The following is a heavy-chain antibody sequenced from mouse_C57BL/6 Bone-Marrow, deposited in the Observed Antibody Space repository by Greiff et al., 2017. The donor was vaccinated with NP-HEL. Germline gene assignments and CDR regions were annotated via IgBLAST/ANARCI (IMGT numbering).Heavy chain of an antibody. CDR1: GYTFTSYG. D-gene: IGHD1-1*02. Sequence: QVQLQQSGAELARPGASVKLSCKASGYTFTSYGISWVKQRTGQGLEWIGGIYPRSGNTYYNEKFKGKATLTADKSSSTAYMELRSLTSEDSAVYFCGGDPYYDPYFDYWGQGTTLTVSS. J-gene: IGHJ2*01. V-gene: IGHV1-81*01. CDR2: IYPRSGNT. CDR3: GGDPYYDPYFDY.